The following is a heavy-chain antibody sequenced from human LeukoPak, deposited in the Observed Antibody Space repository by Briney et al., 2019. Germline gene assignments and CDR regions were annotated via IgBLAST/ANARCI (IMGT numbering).Heavy chain of an antibody. J-gene: IGHJ4*02. D-gene: IGHD2-15*01. Sequence: SETLSLTCTVSGGSISSSSYYWGWIRQPPGKGLEWIGEINHSGSTNYNPSLKSRVTISVDTSKNQFSLKLSSVTAADTAVYYCARAATNCSGGSCYPTLDYWGQGTLVTVSS. CDR1: GGSISSSSYY. CDR3: ARAATNCSGGSCYPTLDY. V-gene: IGHV4-39*07. CDR2: INHSGST.